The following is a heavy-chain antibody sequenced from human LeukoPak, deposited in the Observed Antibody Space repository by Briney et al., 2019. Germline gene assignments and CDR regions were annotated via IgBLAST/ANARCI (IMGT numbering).Heavy chain of an antibody. CDR1: GFTFSSYW. D-gene: IGHD2-15*01. V-gene: IGHV3-7*03. J-gene: IGHJ4*02. Sequence: GGSLRLSCAASGFTFSSYWMSWVRQAPGKGLEWVANIKQDGSEKYYVDSVKGRFTISRDNSKNTLYMQMNSLRAEDTAVYYCGRVGSLGYCSGGSCYYFDYWGQGTLVTVSS. CDR3: GRVGSLGYCSGGSCYYFDY. CDR2: IKQDGSEK.